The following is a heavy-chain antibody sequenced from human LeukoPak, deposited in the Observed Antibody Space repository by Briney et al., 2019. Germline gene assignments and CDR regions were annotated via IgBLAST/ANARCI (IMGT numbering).Heavy chain of an antibody. Sequence: SETLSLTCTVSGGSISDTYYWSWIRQPPGRGLEWIGYIYFSGSTNYNPSLKSRVTISVDTSKNQFSLKLSSVTAADTAVYYCAKSGGYDSDSWGQGTLVTVSS. V-gene: IGHV4-59*01. CDR3: AKSGGYDSDS. CDR1: GGSISDTYY. D-gene: IGHD3-10*01. J-gene: IGHJ4*02. CDR2: IYFSGST.